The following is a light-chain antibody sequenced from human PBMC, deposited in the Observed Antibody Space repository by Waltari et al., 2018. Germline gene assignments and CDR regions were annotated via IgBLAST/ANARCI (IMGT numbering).Light chain of an antibody. V-gene: IGKV1-33*01. CDR3: QQYDDLRIT. J-gene: IGKJ3*01. CDR1: QDISIF. Sequence: DIQMTQSPSSLSASVGDRVTITCQASQDISIFLNWYQQKLGNAPKLLIYDAYNLETGVPSRFSGSGSGTTFTFTISSLQAEDIATYYCQQYDDLRITFGPGTKVNVK. CDR2: DAY.